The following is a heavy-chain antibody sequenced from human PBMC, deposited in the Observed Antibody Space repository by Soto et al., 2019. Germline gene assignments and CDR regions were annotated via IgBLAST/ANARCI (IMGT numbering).Heavy chain of an antibody. Sequence: QVHLVQSGAEVKKPGSSVKVSCKTSGGTFSTYTVSWVRQAPGQGLEWIGRIIPILDVLTYAEKFQGRVTMTADKSTSKAYLELTSLKAEDTAMYYCARGSEGSGTESAFHFWGQGTMVTVSS. V-gene: IGHV1-69*02. CDR1: GGTFSTYT. D-gene: IGHD2-15*01. J-gene: IGHJ3*01. CDR3: ARGSEGSGTESAFHF. CDR2: IIPILDVL.